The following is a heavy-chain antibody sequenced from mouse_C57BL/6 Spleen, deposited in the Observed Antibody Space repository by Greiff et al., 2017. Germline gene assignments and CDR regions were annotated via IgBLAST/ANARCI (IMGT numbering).Heavy chain of an antibody. J-gene: IGHJ2*01. CDR1: GYSITSGYY. CDR2: ISYDGSN. CDR3: ASNRYFDY. Sequence: DVKLQESGPGLVKPSQSLSLTCSVTGYSITSGYYWNWIRQFPGNKLEWMGYISYDGSNNYNPSLKNRISITRDTSKNQFFLKLNSVTTEDTATYYCASNRYFDYWGQGTTLTVSS. V-gene: IGHV3-6*01.